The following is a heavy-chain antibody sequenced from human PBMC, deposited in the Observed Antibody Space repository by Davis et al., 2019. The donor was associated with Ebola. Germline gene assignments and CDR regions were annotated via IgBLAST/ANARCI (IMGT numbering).Heavy chain of an antibody. V-gene: IGHV3-74*01. D-gene: IGHD3-3*01. CDR1: AFTFSNYW. Sequence: GESLKISCAASAFTFSNYWMYWVRQAPGEGLMCVSRINSDGTFTTYADSVKGRFTISRDNSKNTLYLQMNSLRVEDTAVHYCARGGGAGRGMDVWGQGTTVTVSS. CDR2: INSDGTFT. J-gene: IGHJ6*02. CDR3: ARGGGAGRGMDV.